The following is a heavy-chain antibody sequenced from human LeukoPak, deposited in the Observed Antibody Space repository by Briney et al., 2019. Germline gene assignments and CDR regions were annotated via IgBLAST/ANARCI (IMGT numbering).Heavy chain of an antibody. D-gene: IGHD1-1*01. CDR2: IYYSGNT. Sequence: GSLRLSCAASGFTFSSYSMNWVRQAPGKGLEWIGSIYYSGNTYYNPSLKSRVTISLDTSKNQFSLKLSSVTAADTAVYYCARSGVLWNLAYWGQGTLVTVSS. CDR3: ARSGVLWNLAY. J-gene: IGHJ4*02. CDR1: GFTFSSYS. V-gene: IGHV4-39*07.